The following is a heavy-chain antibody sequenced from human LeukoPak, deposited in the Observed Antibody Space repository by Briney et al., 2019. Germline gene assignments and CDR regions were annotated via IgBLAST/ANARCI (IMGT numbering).Heavy chain of an antibody. CDR1: GFTFSSYA. CDR2: ISYDGSNK. V-gene: IGHV3-30*04. Sequence: GRSLRLSCAASGFTFSSYAMHWVRQAPGKGLEWVAVISYDGSNKYYADSVEGRFTISRDNSKNTLYLQMNSLRAEDTAVYYCAREASGSIWGDDWGYFDYWGQGTLVTVSS. D-gene: IGHD7-27*01. CDR3: AREASGSIWGDDWGYFDY. J-gene: IGHJ4*02.